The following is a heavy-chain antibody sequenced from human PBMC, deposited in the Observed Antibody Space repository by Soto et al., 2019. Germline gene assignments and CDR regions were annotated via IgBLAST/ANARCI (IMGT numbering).Heavy chain of an antibody. CDR1: GYTFTSYG. CDR2: ISAYNGNT. CDR3: ARRSVYSSSWYEDYGMDV. Sequence: ASVKVSCKASGYTFTSYGISWVRQAPGQGLEWMGWISAYNGNTNCAQKLQGRVTMTTDTSTSTAYMELRSLRSDDTAVYYCARRSVYSSSWYEDYGMDVWGQGTTVTVSS. V-gene: IGHV1-18*01. D-gene: IGHD6-13*01. J-gene: IGHJ6*02.